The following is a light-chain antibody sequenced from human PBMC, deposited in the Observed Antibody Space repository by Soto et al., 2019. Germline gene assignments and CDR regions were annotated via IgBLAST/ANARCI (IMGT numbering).Light chain of an antibody. CDR3: QHYSLVWA. CDR2: KAS. V-gene: IGKV1-5*03. Sequence: DIQMTQSPSTLSASVGDTVTITFRASESISIWLAWYQQKPGKATNLLINKASSLQSEVPSRFSGSGSGTEFTLTISSLQPDDFATYYCQHYSLVWAFGQGTKVDIK. CDR1: ESISIW. J-gene: IGKJ1*01.